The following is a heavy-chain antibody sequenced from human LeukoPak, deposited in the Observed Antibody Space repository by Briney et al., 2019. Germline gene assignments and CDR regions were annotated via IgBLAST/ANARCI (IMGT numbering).Heavy chain of an antibody. CDR1: GGSINSYF. Sequence: SETLSLTCTISGGSINSYFWSWIRQPAGKGLEWIGRIYSSGSTNYNSSLKSRVSMSVDTSKNQFSLRLSSVTAADTAVYYCARDVYDYGDYTIDYWGQGTLVTVPS. V-gene: IGHV4-4*07. D-gene: IGHD4-17*01. J-gene: IGHJ4*02. CDR3: ARDVYDYGDYTIDY. CDR2: IYSSGST.